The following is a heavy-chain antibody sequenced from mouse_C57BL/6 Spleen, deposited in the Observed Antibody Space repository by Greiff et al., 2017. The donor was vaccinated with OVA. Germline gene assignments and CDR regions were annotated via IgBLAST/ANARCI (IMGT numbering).Heavy chain of an antibody. CDR3: TRLTDYYGSGGAMDY. V-gene: IGHV1-15*01. CDR2: IDPETGGT. J-gene: IGHJ4*01. Sequence: VQLQQSGAELVRPGASVTLSCKASGYTFTDYEMHWVKQTPVHGLEWIGAIDPETGGTAYNQKFKGKAILTADKSSSTAYMELRSLTSEDSAVYYCTRLTDYYGSGGAMDYWGQGTSVTVSS. CDR1: GYTFTDYE. D-gene: IGHD1-1*01.